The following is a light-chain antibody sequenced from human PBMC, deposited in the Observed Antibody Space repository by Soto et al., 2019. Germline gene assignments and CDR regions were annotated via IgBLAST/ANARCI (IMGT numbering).Light chain of an antibody. CDR3: YSYVGASTYV. CDR1: SSDVGRYNL. CDR2: EGD. J-gene: IGLJ1*01. V-gene: IGLV2-23*01. Sequence: QSALTQPASVSGSPGQSITISCTGTSSDVGRYNLVSWYQQHPGKAPKLMIYEGDKRPSGVSNRFSGSKSGNTASMTISGLQAEDEAAYYCYSYVGASTYVFGPGTKVTVL.